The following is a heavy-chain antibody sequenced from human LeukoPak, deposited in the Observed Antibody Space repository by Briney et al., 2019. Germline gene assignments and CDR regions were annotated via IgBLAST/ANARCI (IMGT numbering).Heavy chain of an antibody. CDR2: IIPILGIA. D-gene: IGHD2-15*01. CDR1: GGTFSSYA. J-gene: IGHJ3*02. CDR3: ARGTRGYCSGGSCYATHDAFDI. V-gene: IGHV1-69*04. Sequence: ASVKVSCKASGGTFSSYAISWVRQAPGQGLEWMGRIIPILGIANYAQKFQGRVMITADKSTSTAYMELSSLRSEDTAVYYCARGTRGYCSGGSCYATHDAFDIWGQGTMVTVSS.